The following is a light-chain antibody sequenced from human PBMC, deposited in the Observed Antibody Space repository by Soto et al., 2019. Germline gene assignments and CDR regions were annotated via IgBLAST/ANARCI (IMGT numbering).Light chain of an antibody. CDR1: SSDVGAYNY. CDR2: DVS. J-gene: IGLJ2*01. Sequence: QLVLTQPASVSGSPGQSIAISCTGTSSDVGAYNYVSWYQRHPGKAPKLMIYDVSNRPSGVSDRFSGSKSGNMASLTISGLQAEDEADYYCSSYTSSSTLVFGGGTKLTVL. V-gene: IGLV2-14*03. CDR3: SSYTSSSTLV.